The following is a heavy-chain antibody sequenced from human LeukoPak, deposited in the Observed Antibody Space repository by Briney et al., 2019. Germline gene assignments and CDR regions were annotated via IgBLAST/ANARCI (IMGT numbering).Heavy chain of an antibody. Sequence: GGALRLSCAAPGFTPSSYALSWGRQAPGKGVGGGSALCISGDNTYYADSVKGRFTISRDSSKNTLYLQMNSLRIDDTAVYYCAKAFGNGVSGGNRFFDYWGQGTLVTVSS. CDR2: LCISGDNT. D-gene: IGHD4-23*01. CDR1: GFTPSSYA. J-gene: IGHJ4*02. V-gene: IGHV3-23*01. CDR3: AKAFGNGVSGGNRFFDY.